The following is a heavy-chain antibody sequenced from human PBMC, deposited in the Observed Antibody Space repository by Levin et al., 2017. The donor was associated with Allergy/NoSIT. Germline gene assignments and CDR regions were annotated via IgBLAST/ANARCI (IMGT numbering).Heavy chain of an antibody. D-gene: IGHD2-21*02. CDR1: GYTFTSYD. CDR3: ARSRVVVTADFDY. CDR2: MNPNSGNT. J-gene: IGHJ4*02. Sequence: GASVKVSCKASGYTFTSYDINWVRQATGQGLEWMGWMNPNSGNTGYAQKFQGRVTMTRNTSISTAYMELSSLRSEDTAVYYCARSRVVVTADFDYWGQGTLVTVSS. V-gene: IGHV1-8*01.